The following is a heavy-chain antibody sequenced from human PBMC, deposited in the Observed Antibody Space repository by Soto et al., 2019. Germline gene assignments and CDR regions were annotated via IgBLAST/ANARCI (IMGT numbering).Heavy chain of an antibody. V-gene: IGHV3-30*18. CDR1: GFTFSSYC. Sequence: RLSCASSGFTFSSYCMHWVRQAPGKGLEWVAVISYDGSNKFYADSVKGRFTISRDNSKNTLYLQMNSLRAEDTAMYYCAKDRAHSRYFPNYYFDYWGQGTLVTVSS. CDR3: AKDRAHSRYFPNYYFDY. D-gene: IGHD3-9*01. J-gene: IGHJ4*02. CDR2: ISYDGSNK.